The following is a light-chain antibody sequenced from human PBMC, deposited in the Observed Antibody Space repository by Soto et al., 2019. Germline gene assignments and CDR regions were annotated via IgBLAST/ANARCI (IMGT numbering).Light chain of an antibody. Sequence: QSVVTQPASVSGSPGQSMTISCTGSSSDVGAYTSVSWYQQHPGKAPKLMIYEVSNRPSGVSRRFSGSKSGNTASLTISGLQAEDEAHYYCSSYTSDNRDYVFGTGTKVTVL. CDR3: SSYTSDNRDYV. J-gene: IGLJ1*01. V-gene: IGLV2-14*01. CDR2: EVS. CDR1: SSDVGAYTS.